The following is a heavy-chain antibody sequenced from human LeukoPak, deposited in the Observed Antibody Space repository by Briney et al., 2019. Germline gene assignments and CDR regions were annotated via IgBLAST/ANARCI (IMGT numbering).Heavy chain of an antibody. J-gene: IGHJ4*02. D-gene: IGHD3-22*01. CDR3: ARDGLYDSSGYYMDS. Sequence: PSETLSLTCTVSGGAISSYYWSWIRQPPGKGLEWIGYIYYSGGTKYNPSLMSLVTISVDRAQSQFSLSLSSATAADTAVYYCARDGLYDSSGYYMDSWGQGTLVIVSS. V-gene: IGHV4-59*01. CDR1: GGAISSYY. CDR2: IYYSGGT.